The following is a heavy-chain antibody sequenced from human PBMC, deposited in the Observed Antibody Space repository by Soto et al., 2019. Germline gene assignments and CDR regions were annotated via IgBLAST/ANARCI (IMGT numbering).Heavy chain of an antibody. CDR2: IYYSGST. CDR3: ARHRGGYGFADY. CDR1: GCSISSYY. J-gene: IGHJ4*02. V-gene: IGHV4-59*08. D-gene: IGHD5-12*01. Sequence: PSETLSLTCTVSGCSISSYYWSWIRQPPGKGLEWIGYIYYSGSTNYNPSLKSRVTISVDTSKNQFSLKLSSVTAADAAVYYCARHRGGYGFADYWGQGTLVTVSS.